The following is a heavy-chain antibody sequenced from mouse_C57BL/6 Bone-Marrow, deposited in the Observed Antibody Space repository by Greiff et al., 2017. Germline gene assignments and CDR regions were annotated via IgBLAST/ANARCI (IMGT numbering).Heavy chain of an antibody. CDR2: IGDGGSYT. Sequence: EVKVVESGGGLVKPGGSLKLSCAASGFTFSSYAMPWVRQTPEKRLEWVATIGDGGSYTYYPDNVKGRFTISRDNAKNNLYLQMSHLKSEDTAMYYCARDFTTVVDWYFDVWGTGTTVTVSS. CDR3: ARDFTTVVDWYFDV. V-gene: IGHV5-4*01. J-gene: IGHJ1*03. D-gene: IGHD1-1*01. CDR1: GFTFSSYA.